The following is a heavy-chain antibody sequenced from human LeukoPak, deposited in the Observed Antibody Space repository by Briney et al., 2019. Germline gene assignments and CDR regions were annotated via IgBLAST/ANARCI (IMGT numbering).Heavy chain of an antibody. J-gene: IGHJ4*02. D-gene: IGHD3-16*02. CDR2: ISRDSSDR. Sequence: GGSLRLSCAASGFIFNTYSMNWVRQAPGKGLEWVSYISRDSSDRCYADSVKGRFTISRDNAKNSLYLQLNSLRAEDTAVYYCARDGRSRGLSHVNFDYWGQGILVTVSS. V-gene: IGHV3-21*01. CDR3: ARDGRSRGLSHVNFDY. CDR1: GFIFNTYS.